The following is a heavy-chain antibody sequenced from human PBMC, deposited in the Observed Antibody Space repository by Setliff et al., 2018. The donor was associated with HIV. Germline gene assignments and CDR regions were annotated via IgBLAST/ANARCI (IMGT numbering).Heavy chain of an antibody. Sequence: SETLSLTCTVSGGSISSYYWSWIRQPAGKGLEWIGRIYTSGNTNYNPSLKSLKSRVTMSVDTSKNQFSLKLSSVTVADTAVYYCSRGRRGWLVTSLDYWGLGTLVTVSS. V-gene: IGHV4-4*07. J-gene: IGHJ4*02. CDR2: IYTSGNT. CDR3: SRGRRGWLVTSLDY. CDR1: GGSISSYY. D-gene: IGHD3-22*01.